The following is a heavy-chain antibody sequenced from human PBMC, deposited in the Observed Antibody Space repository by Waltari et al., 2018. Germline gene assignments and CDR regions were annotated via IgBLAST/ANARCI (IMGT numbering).Heavy chain of an antibody. CDR1: GHY. Sequence: GHYMSWVRQAPGKGLEWVSVIDSGGSTYYADSVKGRFTISRDNSKNTLYLQMNSLRAEDTAVYYCARLDYWGQGTLVTVSS. J-gene: IGHJ4*02. CDR3: ARLDY. V-gene: IGHV3-66*02. CDR2: IDSGGST.